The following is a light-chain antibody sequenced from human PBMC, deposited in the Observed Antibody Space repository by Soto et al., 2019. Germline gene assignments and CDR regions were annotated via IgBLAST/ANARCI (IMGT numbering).Light chain of an antibody. CDR2: GAS. CDR1: QNVVTN. Sequence: EIVMTQSPATLSVSPGERATLSCRASQNVVTNLAWYQQTPGQAPRLLIYGASTRATGIPARFSGSGSGTEFTLTISSLQSEDFAVYYCQQYNNWWTFGQGTKVDIK. J-gene: IGKJ1*01. V-gene: IGKV3-15*01. CDR3: QQYNNWWT.